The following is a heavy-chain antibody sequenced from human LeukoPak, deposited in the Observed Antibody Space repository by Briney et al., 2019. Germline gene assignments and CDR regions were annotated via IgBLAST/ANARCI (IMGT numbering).Heavy chain of an antibody. CDR2: INHSGST. Sequence: PSETLSLTCTVSGGSISSYYWSWIRQPPGKGLEWIGEINHSGSTNYNPSLKSRVTISVDTSKNQFSLKLSSVTAADTAVYYCARGLRFLEWLEDEYYFDYWGQGTLVTVSS. CDR1: GGSISSYY. CDR3: ARGLRFLEWLEDEYYFDY. V-gene: IGHV4-34*01. J-gene: IGHJ4*02. D-gene: IGHD3-3*01.